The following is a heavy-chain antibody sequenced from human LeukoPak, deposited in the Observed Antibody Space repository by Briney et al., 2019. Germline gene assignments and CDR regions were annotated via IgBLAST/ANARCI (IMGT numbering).Heavy chain of an antibody. CDR3: ARPQLRGYYDSSGYYYASDDAFDI. Sequence: SETLSLTCAVYGGSFSGYYWSWIRQPPGKGLEWIGEINHSGSTNYNPSLKSRVTISVDTSKNQFSLKLSSVTAADTAVYYCARPQLRGYYDSSGYYYASDDAFDIWGQGTMVTVSS. D-gene: IGHD3-22*01. V-gene: IGHV4-34*01. CDR1: GGSFSGYY. CDR2: INHSGST. J-gene: IGHJ3*02.